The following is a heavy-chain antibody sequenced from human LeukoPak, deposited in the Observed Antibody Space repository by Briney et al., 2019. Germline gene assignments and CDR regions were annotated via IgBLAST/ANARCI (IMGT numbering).Heavy chain of an antibody. CDR3: ARAKGVGATKGFDY. Sequence: PGGSLRLSCAASGFTFSSYWMSWVRQAPGKGLEWVANIKQDGSQKYYVDSVKGRFSISRDNAKNSPYLQMNSLRAEDTAVYYCARAKGVGATKGFDYWGQGTLVTVPS. D-gene: IGHD1-26*01. J-gene: IGHJ4*02. CDR2: IKQDGSQK. CDR1: GFTFSSYW. V-gene: IGHV3-7*01.